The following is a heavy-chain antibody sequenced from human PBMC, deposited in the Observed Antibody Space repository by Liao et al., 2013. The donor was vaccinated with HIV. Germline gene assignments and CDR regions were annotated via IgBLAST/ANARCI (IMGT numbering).Heavy chain of an antibody. CDR3: ARDELELPNYYYYYYMDV. V-gene: IGHV4-61*02. CDR1: GGSISSGSYY. J-gene: IGHJ6*03. CDR2: IYYSGST. D-gene: IGHD1-7*01. Sequence: QVQLQESGPGLVKPSQTLSLTCTVSGGSISSGSYYWSWIRQPAGKGLEWIGRIYYSGSTYYNPSLKSRVTISVDTSKNQFSLKLSSVTAADTAVYYCARDELELPNYYYYYYMDVWGKGTTVTVSS.